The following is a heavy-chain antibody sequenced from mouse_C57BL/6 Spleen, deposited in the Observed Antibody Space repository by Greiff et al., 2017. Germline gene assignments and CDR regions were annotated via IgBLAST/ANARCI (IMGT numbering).Heavy chain of an antibody. CDR2: IRLKSDNYAT. J-gene: IGHJ3*01. V-gene: IGHV6-3*01. CDR1: GFTFSNYW. CDR3: TAITTVVATGRSWFAY. Sequence: EVMLVESGGGLVQPGGSMKLSCVASGFTFSNYWMNWVRQSPEKGLEWVAQIRLKSDNYATHYAESVKGRFTISRDDSKSSVYLQMNNLRAEDTGIYYCTAITTVVATGRSWFAYWGQGTLVTVSA. D-gene: IGHD1-1*01.